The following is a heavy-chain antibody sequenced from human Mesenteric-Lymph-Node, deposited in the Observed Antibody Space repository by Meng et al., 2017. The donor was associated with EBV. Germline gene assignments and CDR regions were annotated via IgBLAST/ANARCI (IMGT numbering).Heavy chain of an antibody. CDR2: IYTDGST. CDR3: VRGPWNN. J-gene: IGHJ4*02. Sequence: VQLVGVGGGLVQPGGSLGFSCAASGFTFSDHYMDWVRQAPGMGLEWVSVIYTDGSTYYADSVKGRFTISRDNSKNTLFIQMNNLRVDDTAVYYCVRGPWNNWGQGTLVTVSS. CDR1: GFTFSDHY. D-gene: IGHD1/OR15-1a*01. V-gene: IGHV3-66*01.